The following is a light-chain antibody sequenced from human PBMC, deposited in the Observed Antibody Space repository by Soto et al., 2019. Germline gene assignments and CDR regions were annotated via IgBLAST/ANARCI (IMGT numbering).Light chain of an antibody. CDR1: QSVSSNF. Sequence: EIVLTQSPDTLSLSPGERATLSCRANQSVSSNFLAWYQQKPGQAPRLLISGASNRATGIPDRFSGSGSGTDFTLTIRRLEPEAVAVYYCPQYGSSPRTLGQGTKVEI. V-gene: IGKV3-20*01. J-gene: IGKJ1*01. CDR2: GAS. CDR3: PQYGSSPRT.